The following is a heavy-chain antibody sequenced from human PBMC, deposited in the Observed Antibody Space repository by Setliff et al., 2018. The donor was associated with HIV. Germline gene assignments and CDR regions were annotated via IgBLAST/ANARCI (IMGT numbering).Heavy chain of an antibody. CDR2: ISWDGGSS. J-gene: IGHJ4*02. CDR3: ARGVPGICSGGTCYLEY. D-gene: IGHD2-15*01. Sequence: PGESLKISCAASGFTFDDYAMHWVRQAPGKGLEWVSFISWDGGSSDYRDSVKGRFSVSRDNSKNTVFLQMNSLRVEDTALYYCARGVPGICSGGTCYLEYWGQGALVTVSS. CDR1: GFTFDDYA. V-gene: IGHV3-43D*03.